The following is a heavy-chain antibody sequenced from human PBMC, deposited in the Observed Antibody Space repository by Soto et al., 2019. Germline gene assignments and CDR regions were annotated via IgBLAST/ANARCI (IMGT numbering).Heavy chain of an antibody. CDR3: ARDPPVGYSSGWYFDY. CDR1: GYTFTSYG. D-gene: IGHD6-19*01. CDR2: ISAYNGNT. V-gene: IGHV1-18*01. J-gene: IGHJ4*02. Sequence: SVKVSCKASGYTFTSYGITWVRQAPGQGLEYMGWISAYNGNTNYAQKFQGRVTITADKSTSTAYMELSSLRSEDTAVYYCARDPPVGYSSGWYFDYWGQGTLVTGSS.